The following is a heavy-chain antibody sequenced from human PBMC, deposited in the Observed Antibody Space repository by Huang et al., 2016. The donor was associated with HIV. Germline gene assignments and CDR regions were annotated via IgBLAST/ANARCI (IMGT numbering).Heavy chain of an antibody. CDR1: GFIFNDFA. CDR3: SPSGDDYFYFYMDV. D-gene: IGHD2-21*01. Sequence: GFIFNDFAINWFRQSPGKGLEWIGFVRSKAFGGASKTAPSVKDRFTVSRDEAKNVAFLQMENLQVDDTAVYYCSPSGDDYFYFYMDVWGNGTTVIVS. J-gene: IGHJ6*03. V-gene: IGHV3-49*03. CDR2: VRSKAFGGAS.